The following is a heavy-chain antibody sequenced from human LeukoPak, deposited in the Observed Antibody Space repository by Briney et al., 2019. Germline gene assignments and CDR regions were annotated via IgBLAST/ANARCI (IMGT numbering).Heavy chain of an antibody. CDR3: ARGGTATVTLDFDY. V-gene: IGHV4-4*07. CDR2: IKTSGST. CDR1: GGSISTYY. D-gene: IGHD4-17*01. J-gene: IGHJ4*02. Sequence: SETLSLTCTVCGGSISTYYWSWIRQPVGKGLEWIGHIKTSGSTHYNPSLRSRIIISVDTSKNQFSLKLSSVTAADTAVYYCARGGTATVTLDFDYWGQGTLVTVSS.